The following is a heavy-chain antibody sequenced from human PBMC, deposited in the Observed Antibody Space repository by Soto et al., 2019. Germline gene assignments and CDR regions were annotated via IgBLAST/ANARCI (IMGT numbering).Heavy chain of an antibody. D-gene: IGHD2-21*01. CDR3: AGAMWANLWDN. Sequence: EVQLVESGGGLVQPGGSLRLSCAASGFTVTTYWMTWVRQAPGKGLEWVANIKQDGGEKYYVDSGKGRFTIARDNAKNSLYLHMNSLGSEDAAGYYCAGAMWANLWDNWGQGTVVTVSS. CDR2: IKQDGGEK. CDR1: GFTVTTYW. V-gene: IGHV3-7*04. J-gene: IGHJ4*02.